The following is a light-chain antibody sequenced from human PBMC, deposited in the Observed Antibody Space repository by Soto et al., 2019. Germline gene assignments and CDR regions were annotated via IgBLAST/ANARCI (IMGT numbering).Light chain of an antibody. V-gene: IGKV1-39*01. CDR3: QQSYTNSWT. CDR2: AAS. CDR1: QSISSY. Sequence: DLQMTQSPSSLSASVGDRVTITCRSSQSISSYLNWYQQKPGKAPSVLIYAASSLQRGVPSRFSGSGSGTDFTLTISSLQPEDFATYYCQQSYTNSWTFGQGTKVEI. J-gene: IGKJ1*01.